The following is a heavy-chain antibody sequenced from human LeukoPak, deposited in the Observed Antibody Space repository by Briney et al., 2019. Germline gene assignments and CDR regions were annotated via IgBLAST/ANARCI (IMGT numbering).Heavy chain of an antibody. D-gene: IGHD1-7*01. CDR2: IGTSSNNI. Sequence: PGGSLTLSCAASGLTLSRYNMNWVRQAPGKGLERVSSIGTSSNNIYYTDSVKGRFTISRDNAKNSLYLQVDSLRVEDTAVYFCASGTVGNYALDYWGQGTLVTVSS. J-gene: IGHJ4*02. CDR3: ASGTVGNYALDY. CDR1: GLTLSRYN. V-gene: IGHV3-21*01.